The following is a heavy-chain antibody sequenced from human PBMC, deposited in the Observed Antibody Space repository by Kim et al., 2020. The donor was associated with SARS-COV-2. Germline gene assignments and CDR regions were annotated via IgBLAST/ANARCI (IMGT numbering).Heavy chain of an antibody. D-gene: IGHD6-13*01. Sequence: RFTIARDNAKNSLYLQMNSLRAEDSAVYYCARDFGWGSSWFSYYYGMDVWGQGTTVTVSS. CDR3: ARDFGWGSSWFSYYYGMDV. V-gene: IGHV3-11*06. J-gene: IGHJ6*02.